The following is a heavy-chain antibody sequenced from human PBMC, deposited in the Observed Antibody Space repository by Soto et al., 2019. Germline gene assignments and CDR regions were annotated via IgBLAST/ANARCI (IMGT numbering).Heavy chain of an antibody. J-gene: IGHJ4*02. CDR2: INSDGSST. CDR1: GFTFSRYW. CDR3: ARSMTTVTL. D-gene: IGHD4-17*01. V-gene: IGHV3-74*01. Sequence: GGSLRLSCAASGFTFSRYWMHWVRQAPGKGLVWVSHINSDGSSTNYADSVEGRFTISRDNAKNTLYLQMNSLRAEDTAVYYCARSMTTVTLWGQGTLVTVSS.